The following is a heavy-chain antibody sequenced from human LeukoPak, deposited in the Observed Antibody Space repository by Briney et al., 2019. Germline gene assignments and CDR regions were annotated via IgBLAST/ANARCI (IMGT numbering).Heavy chain of an antibody. V-gene: IGHV3-23*01. D-gene: IGHD5-18*01. CDR1: GFTFSSYA. Sequence: GGSLILSCAAAGFTFSSYAMSWVHQAPGDVLELVSAFSGSCGSTYYAQSVKGRFTISRDNSKNTLYLQMNSLGAEDTAVYYCAKARNKYSYGSGGGYWGQGTLVTVSS. CDR3: AKARNKYSYGSGGGY. J-gene: IGHJ4*02. CDR2: FSGSCGST.